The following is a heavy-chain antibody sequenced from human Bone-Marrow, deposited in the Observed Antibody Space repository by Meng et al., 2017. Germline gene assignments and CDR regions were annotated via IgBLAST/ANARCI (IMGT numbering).Heavy chain of an antibody. CDR2: INHSGST. V-gene: IGHV4-34*01. CDR1: GGSFSDYY. D-gene: IGHD4-11*01. J-gene: IGHJ4*02. Sequence: QGQLHQSGAGRLKPPETLSLTCVVSGGSFSDYYWSWIRQPPGKGLEWIGEINHSGSTNYNPSLEGRATISVDTSQNNLSLRLSSVTAADSAVYYCARGPTTMAHDFDYWGQGTLVTVSS. CDR3: ARGPTTMAHDFDY.